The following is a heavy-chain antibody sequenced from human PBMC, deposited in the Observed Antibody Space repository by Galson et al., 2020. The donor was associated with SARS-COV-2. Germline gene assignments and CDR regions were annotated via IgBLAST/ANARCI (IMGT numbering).Heavy chain of an antibody. CDR1: GYTFTSYY. V-gene: IGHV1-46*01. J-gene: IGHJ4*02. CDR3: ARDSQGGGDYDYLLF. Sequence: ASVKVPCKASGYTFTSYYIHWVRQAPGQGLEWMGTINPSGGGKTYAQKFQGRVTMTRDTYTSTVYMELSSLRVEDTAVYYCARDSQGGGDYDYLLFWGQGTLGAVSS. CDR2: INPSGGGK. D-gene: IGHD5-12*01.